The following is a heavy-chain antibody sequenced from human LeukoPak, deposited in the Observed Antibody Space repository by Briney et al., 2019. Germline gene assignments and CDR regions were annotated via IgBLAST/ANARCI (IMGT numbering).Heavy chain of an antibody. Sequence: PGGSLRLSCAASGFTVSSNYISWVRQAPGKGLEWVSVIYSGGSTYYADSVKGRFTISRDNSKNTLYLQMNSLRAEDTAVYYCARGSRVQIFGVVTDYPFDYWGQGTLVTVSS. CDR2: IYSGGST. J-gene: IGHJ4*02. CDR3: ARGSRVQIFGVVTDYPFDY. CDR1: GFTVSSNY. D-gene: IGHD3-3*01. V-gene: IGHV3-53*01.